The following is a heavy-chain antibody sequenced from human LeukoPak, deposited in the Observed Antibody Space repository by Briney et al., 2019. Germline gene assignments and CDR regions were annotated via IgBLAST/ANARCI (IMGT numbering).Heavy chain of an antibody. V-gene: IGHV3-30*04. J-gene: IGHJ6*02. D-gene: IGHD3-10*01. CDR2: ISYDGSNK. CDR3: AKDKGTMVRGVNSYYYYGMDV. Sequence: GGSLRLSCAASGFTFSSYAMHWVRQAPGKGLEWVAVISYDGSNKYYADSVKGRFTISRDNSKNTLYLQMNSLRAEDTAVYYCAKDKGTMVRGVNSYYYYGMDVWGQGTTVTVSS. CDR1: GFTFSSYA.